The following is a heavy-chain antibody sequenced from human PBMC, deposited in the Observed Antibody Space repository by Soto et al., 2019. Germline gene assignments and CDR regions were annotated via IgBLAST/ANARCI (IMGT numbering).Heavy chain of an antibody. CDR1: CGSMTGSY. D-gene: IGHD2-2*01. J-gene: IGHJ4*02. CDR2: VYYSGST. Sequence: SETLSLTCSVSCGSMTGSYWNWIRQPPGKTLEWIGYVYYSGSTSYNRSLMSRVTISVDTSKNQFSLNLRSVTSADTALYYCAREGNSDATDYANFDSWGQGILVTVSS. CDR3: AREGNSDATDYANFDS. V-gene: IGHV4-59*01.